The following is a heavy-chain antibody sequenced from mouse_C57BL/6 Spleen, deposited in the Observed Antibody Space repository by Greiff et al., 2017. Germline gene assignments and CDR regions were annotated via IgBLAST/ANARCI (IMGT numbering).Heavy chain of an antibody. D-gene: IGHD1-2*01. J-gene: IGHJ2*01. V-gene: IGHV3-6*01. CDR1: GYSFTSGYY. CDR3: ARDQITTAFDY. Sequence: ESGPGLVKPSQSLSLTCSVTGYSFTSGYYWNWIRQFPGNKLEWMGYISYDGSNNYNPSLKNRISITRDTSKNQFFLKLNSVTTEDTATYYCARDQITTAFDYWGQGTTLTVSS. CDR2: ISYDGSN.